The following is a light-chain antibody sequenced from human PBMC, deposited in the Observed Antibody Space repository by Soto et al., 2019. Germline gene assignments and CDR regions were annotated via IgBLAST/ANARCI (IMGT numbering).Light chain of an antibody. CDR3: QQRSNWTLT. CDR1: QSISSY. Sequence: MLTQSPATLSLSAGESASLPCRASQSISSYLAWYQQKTGQAPRLLIYDESNRATGIPDRLSGSGSGTDLNLTISRLEPEDFAVYYCQQRSNWTLTCGGGTKVDIK. CDR2: DES. J-gene: IGKJ4*01. V-gene: IGKV3-11*01.